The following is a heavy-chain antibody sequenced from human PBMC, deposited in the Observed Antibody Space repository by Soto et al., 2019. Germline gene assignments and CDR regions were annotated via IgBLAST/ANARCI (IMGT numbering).Heavy chain of an antibody. J-gene: IGHJ4*02. Sequence: QVQLQQWGAGLLKPSETLSLTCAVYGGSFSGYYWNWIRQPPGKGLEWIGEINHSGSTNYNPSLKRWGNISVDTSKNQFSLKLSSVTAADTAGYFCARGWGRGFDYWGQGTLVTVSS. CDR2: INHSGST. D-gene: IGHD7-27*01. CDR1: GGSFSGYY. V-gene: IGHV4-34*01. CDR3: ARGWGRGFDY.